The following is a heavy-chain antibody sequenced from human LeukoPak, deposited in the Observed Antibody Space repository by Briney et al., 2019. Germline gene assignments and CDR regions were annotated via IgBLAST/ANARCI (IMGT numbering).Heavy chain of an antibody. J-gene: IGHJ3*02. CDR2: IIHSGST. CDR3: ARPSIAAAGITAFDI. Sequence: PSETLSLTXAVYGGYFSGYYWSWIRQPPGKGLEGLGEIIHSGSTNYNPSLKRRHNISVDPSKSPFSLRLSSVTAADPAVYYCARPSIAAAGITAFDIWGQGTMCTVSS. CDR1: GGYFSGYY. V-gene: IGHV4-34*12. D-gene: IGHD6-13*01.